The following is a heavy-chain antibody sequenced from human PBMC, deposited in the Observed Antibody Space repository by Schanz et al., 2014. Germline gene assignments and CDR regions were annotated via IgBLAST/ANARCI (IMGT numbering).Heavy chain of an antibody. D-gene: IGHD5-12*01. CDR2: ISGSGGST. J-gene: IGHJ4*02. Sequence: EVQLVESGGGLVQPGGSLRLSCAASGFTFSSYAMSWVRQAPGKGLEWVSAISGSGGSTYYADSVKGRFTISRDNSKNTVYIQMNSLRAEDTAVYYCARKVVATIGGYYDNWGQGTLVIVSS. V-gene: IGHV3-23*04. CDR1: GFTFSSYA. CDR3: ARKVVATIGGYYDN.